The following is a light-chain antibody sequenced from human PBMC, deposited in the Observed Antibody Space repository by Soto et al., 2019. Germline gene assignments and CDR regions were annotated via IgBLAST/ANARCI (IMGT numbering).Light chain of an antibody. CDR1: QSVSSY. CDR3: QQYGSSQWT. CDR2: GAS. Sequence: EIVLTQSPATLSLSPGERATLSCRASQSVSSYLAWYQQKPGQAPRLLIYGASNRATGIPDRFSGSGSGTDFTLTISRLEPEDFAVYYCQQYGSSQWTFGQGTKVDI. J-gene: IGKJ1*01. V-gene: IGKV3-20*01.